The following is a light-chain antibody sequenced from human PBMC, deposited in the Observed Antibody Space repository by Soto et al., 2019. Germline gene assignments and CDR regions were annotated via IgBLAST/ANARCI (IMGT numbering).Light chain of an antibody. CDR3: SSYTISGTV. V-gene: IGLV2-14*01. J-gene: IGLJ2*01. CDR1: SSDVGGYNY. Sequence: QSALTQPASVSGSPGQSITISCTGTSSDVGGYNYVSWYQHHPGKAPKLIIYEVSNRPSGVSNRFSASKSGNTASLTISGLQAEDEADYYCSSYTISGTVFGGGTKVTVL. CDR2: EVS.